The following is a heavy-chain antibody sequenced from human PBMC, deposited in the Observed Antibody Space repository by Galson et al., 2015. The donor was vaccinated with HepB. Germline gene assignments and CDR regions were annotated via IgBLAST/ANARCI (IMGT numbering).Heavy chain of an antibody. J-gene: IGHJ2*01. CDR2: IIPDFGVP. V-gene: IGHV1-69*10. CDR3: AKDLLQLQTYWFYHV. D-gene: IGHD2-15*01. CDR1: GDTFNKYA. Sequence: SVKVSCKAPGDTFNKYAISWVRQAPGQGLEGVGAIIPDFGVPSYTQKFQGRVTITADKSTNTVYMELTSLKSDDTSVYYCAKDLLQLQTYWFYHVWGRGTLVVVST.